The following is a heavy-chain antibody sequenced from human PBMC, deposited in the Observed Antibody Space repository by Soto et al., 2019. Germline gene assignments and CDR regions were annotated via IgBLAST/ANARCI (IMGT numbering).Heavy chain of an antibody. Sequence: GGSLRLSCAASGFTFSSYAMSWVRKAPGKGLEWVSAISGSGGSTYYADSVKGRFTISRDNSKNTLYLQMNSLRAEDTAVYYCAKRTAKVGATTFDYWGQGTLVTVSS. CDR3: AKRTAKVGATTFDY. D-gene: IGHD1-26*01. CDR2: ISGSGGST. CDR1: GFTFSSYA. J-gene: IGHJ4*02. V-gene: IGHV3-23*01.